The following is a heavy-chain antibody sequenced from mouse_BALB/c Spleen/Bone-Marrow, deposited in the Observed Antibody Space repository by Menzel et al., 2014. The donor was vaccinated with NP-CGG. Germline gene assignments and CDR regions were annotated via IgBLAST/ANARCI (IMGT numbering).Heavy chain of an antibody. CDR1: GFDFSRYW. J-gene: IGHJ3*01. Sequence: EVKLMESGGGLVQPGGSLKLSCAASGFDFSRYWMSWVRQAPGKGLEWIGEINPDSSTINYTPSLKDKFIIPRDNAKNTLYLQMSKVRSEDTALYYCARRGLLRSQGFAYWGQGTLVTVSA. D-gene: IGHD1-1*01. CDR2: INPDSSTI. CDR3: ARRGLLRSQGFAY. V-gene: IGHV4-1*02.